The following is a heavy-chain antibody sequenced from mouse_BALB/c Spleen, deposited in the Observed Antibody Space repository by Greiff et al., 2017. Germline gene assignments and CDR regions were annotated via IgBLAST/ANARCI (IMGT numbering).Heavy chain of an antibody. V-gene: IGHV3-6*02. J-gene: IGHJ4*01. CDR1: GYSITSGYY. CDR2: ISYDGSN. CDR3: ARVGRGAMDY. Sequence: EVQLQESGPGLVKPSQSLSLTCSVTGYSITSGYYWNWIRQFPGNKLEWMGYISYDGSNNYNPSLKNRISITRDTSKNQFFLKLNSVTTEDTATYYCARVGRGAMDYWGQGTSVTVSS.